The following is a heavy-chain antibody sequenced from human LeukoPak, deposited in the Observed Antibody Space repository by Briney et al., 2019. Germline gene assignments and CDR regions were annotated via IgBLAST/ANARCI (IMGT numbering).Heavy chain of an antibody. CDR1: GFTFSNYD. Sequence: PGGSLRLSCAASGFTFSNYDMHWVRQAPGKGLEWLAFIRSDGSNEYYSDSVKGRFTISRDNFDNTLYLQMNSLRPEDTAVYFCAKVPPVTGCLYDWGQGTLVTVSS. CDR3: AKVPPVTGCLYD. V-gene: IGHV3-30*02. CDR2: IRSDGSNE. D-gene: IGHD5/OR15-5a*01. J-gene: IGHJ4*02.